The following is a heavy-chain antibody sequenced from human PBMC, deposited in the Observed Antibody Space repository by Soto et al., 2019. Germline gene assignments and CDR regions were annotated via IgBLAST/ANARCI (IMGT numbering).Heavy chain of an antibody. Sequence: PSETLSLTCXVYGGSFSGYYWSWIRQPPGKGLEWIGEINHSGSTNYNPSLKSRVTISVDTSKNQFSLKLSSVTAADTAVYYCARDYDFWSGYYDPWGQGTLVTVSS. J-gene: IGHJ5*02. CDR1: GGSFSGYY. D-gene: IGHD3-3*01. CDR2: INHSGST. CDR3: ARDYDFWSGYYDP. V-gene: IGHV4-34*01.